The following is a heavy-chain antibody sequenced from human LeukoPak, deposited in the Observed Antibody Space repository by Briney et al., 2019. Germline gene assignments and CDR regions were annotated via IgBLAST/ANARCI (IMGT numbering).Heavy chain of an antibody. CDR2: IHYSGYT. J-gene: IGHJ5*02. Sequence: PSETLSLTCTVFDGATSYNYWTWVRQPPGKGLEWIGYIHYSGYTNYNPSLKSRATISVDTSKNQFSLKLSSVTAADTAVYYCARDVSGYAWFDPWGQGTLVTVSS. CDR3: ARDVSGYAWFDP. CDR1: DGATSYNY. D-gene: IGHD3-22*01. V-gene: IGHV4-59*12.